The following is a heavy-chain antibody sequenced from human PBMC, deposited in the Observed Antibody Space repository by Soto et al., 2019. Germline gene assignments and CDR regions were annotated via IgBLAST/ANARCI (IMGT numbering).Heavy chain of an antibody. CDR3: ARDSSPYYDFWSGFYTYFDV. Sequence: PGGSLRLSCAVSGFTFSSHWMHWVRQAPGKGLVWVSRINSDGSTTNYADSVKGRFTISRDNAKKTLYLQMNSLRADDTAVYYCARDSSPYYDFWSGFYTYFDVWGQGALVTVSS. D-gene: IGHD3-3*01. CDR1: GFTFSSHW. CDR2: INSDGSTT. V-gene: IGHV3-74*01. J-gene: IGHJ4*02.